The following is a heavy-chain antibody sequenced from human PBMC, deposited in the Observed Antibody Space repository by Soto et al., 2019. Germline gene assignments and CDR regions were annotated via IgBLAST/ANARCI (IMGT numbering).Heavy chain of an antibody. Sequence: PSQTLSLTCAISGDSVSSNSAAWNWIRQSPSRGLEWLGRTYYRSKWYNDYAVSVKSRITIHPDTSKNQFSLQLNSVTPEDTAVYYCARDLPSYDFWSVYETYGMDVWGQGTTVTVSS. D-gene: IGHD3-3*01. J-gene: IGHJ6*02. CDR1: GDSVSSNSAA. CDR2: TYYRSKWYN. V-gene: IGHV6-1*01. CDR3: ARDLPSYDFWSVYETYGMDV.